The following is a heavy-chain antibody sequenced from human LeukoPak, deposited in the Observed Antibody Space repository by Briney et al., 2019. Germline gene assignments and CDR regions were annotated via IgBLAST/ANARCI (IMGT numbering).Heavy chain of an antibody. D-gene: IGHD2-2*01. CDR3: AREWHCSSTSCNNWFDP. CDR1: GYTFTSYD. J-gene: IGHJ5*02. CDR2: MNPNSGNT. V-gene: IGHV1-8*01. Sequence: ASVKVSYKASGYTFTSYDINWVRQAPGQGLEWMGWMNPNSGNTGYAQKFQGRVAMTRNTSISTAYMELSSLRSEDTAVYYWAREWHCSSTSCNNWFDPWGQGTLVTVSS.